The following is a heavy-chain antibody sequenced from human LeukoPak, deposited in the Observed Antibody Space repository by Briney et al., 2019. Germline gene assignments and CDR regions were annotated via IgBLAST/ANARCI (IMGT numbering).Heavy chain of an antibody. CDR1: GGSISGYY. V-gene: IGHV4-4*07. J-gene: IGHJ4*02. CDR3: ARQDSKVGAYTGPYYFDY. Sequence: SETLSLTCTVSGGSISGYYWSWTRQPAGKGLEWIGRIYTSGTTHDNPSLKSRVTMSVDTSKNQVSLKVSSVTAADTAVYYCARQDSKVGAYTGPYYFDYWGQGTLVTVSS. CDR2: IYTSGTT. D-gene: IGHD1-26*01.